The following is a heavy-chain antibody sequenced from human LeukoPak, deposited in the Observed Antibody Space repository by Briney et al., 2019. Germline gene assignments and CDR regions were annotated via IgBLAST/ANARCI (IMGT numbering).Heavy chain of an antibody. V-gene: IGHV1-2*05. Sequence: GASVKVSCKASGYTFTGYYMHWVRQAPGQGLEWMGRINPNSGGTNYAQKFQGRVTMSRDTSISTAYMELSRLRSDDTDVYYCARGDDYYDSSGYYSPYPRDYWGQGTLVTVSS. J-gene: IGHJ4*02. CDR2: INPNSGGT. CDR1: GYTFTGYY. D-gene: IGHD3-22*01. CDR3: ARGDDYYDSSGYYSPYPRDY.